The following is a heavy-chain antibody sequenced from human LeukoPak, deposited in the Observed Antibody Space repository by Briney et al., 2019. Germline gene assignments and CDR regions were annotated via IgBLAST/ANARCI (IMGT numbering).Heavy chain of an antibody. CDR3: AKRGVVIRVILVGFHKEAYYFDS. Sequence: GGSLRLSCAVSGISLSNYGKSWVRQAPGKGLEWVAGISGSGGSTNYADSVKGRFTISRDNPKNTLYLQMNRLRAEDTAVYFCAKRGVVIRVILVGFHKEAYYFDSWGQGALVTVSS. J-gene: IGHJ4*02. D-gene: IGHD3-22*01. CDR1: GISLSNYG. CDR2: ISGSGGST. V-gene: IGHV3-23*01.